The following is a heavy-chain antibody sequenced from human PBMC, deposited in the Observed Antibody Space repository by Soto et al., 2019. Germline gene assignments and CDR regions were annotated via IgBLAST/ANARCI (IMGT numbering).Heavy chain of an antibody. V-gene: IGHV5-10-1*01. J-gene: IGHJ4*02. D-gene: IGHD6-13*01. CDR2: IDPSDSYT. CDR3: ATGDPTGIAAAGTVY. Sequence: GESLQISCKGSGYSFTSYWISWVRQMPGKGLEWMGRIDPSDSYTNYSPSFQGHVTISADKSISTAYLQWSSLKASDTAMYYCATGDPTGIAAAGTVYWGQGTLVTVSS. CDR1: GYSFTSYW.